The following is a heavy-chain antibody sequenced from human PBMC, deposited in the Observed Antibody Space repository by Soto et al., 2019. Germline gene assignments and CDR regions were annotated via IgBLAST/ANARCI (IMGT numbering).Heavy chain of an antibody. D-gene: IGHD6-6*01. CDR3: ASLRIAARPYYFDY. CDR2: IYYSGST. Sequence: SETLSLTCTVSGVSISSSSYYWGWIRQPPGKGLEWIGSIYYSGSTYYNPSLKSRVTISVDTSKNQFSLKLSSVTAADTAVYYCASLRIAARPYYFDYWGQGTLVTVSS. J-gene: IGHJ4*02. V-gene: IGHV4-39*01. CDR1: GVSISSSSYY.